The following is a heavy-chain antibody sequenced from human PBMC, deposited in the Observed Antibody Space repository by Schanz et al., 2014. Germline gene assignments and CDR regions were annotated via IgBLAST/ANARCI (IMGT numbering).Heavy chain of an antibody. CDR2: LSASGGHT. Sequence: VQLVESGGGVVRPGRSLRLSCAASGFGFDDYAMSWVRQAPGKGLEWVSGLSASGGHTYYADSVKGRFTISRDNSKNTVYLEMNNVRVDDTAVYYCAKGVGGRLLLGSTFDNWGQGTMVTVTS. CDR3: AKGVGGRLLLGSTFDN. CDR1: GFGFDDYA. J-gene: IGHJ3*02. V-gene: IGHV3-23*04. D-gene: IGHD2-15*01.